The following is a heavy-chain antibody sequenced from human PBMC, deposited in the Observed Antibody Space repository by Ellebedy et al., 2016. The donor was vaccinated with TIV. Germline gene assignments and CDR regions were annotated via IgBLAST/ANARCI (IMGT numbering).Heavy chain of an antibody. J-gene: IGHJ4*02. CDR3: ARTMVRGVISRGGGFVY. D-gene: IGHD3-10*01. Sequence: SETLSLTXAVYGGSFSGYYWSWIRQPPGKGLEWIGEINHSGSTNYNPSLKSRVTISVDTSKNQFSLKLSSVTAADTAVYYCARTMVRGVISRGGGFVYWGQGTLVTVSS. V-gene: IGHV4-34*01. CDR1: GGSFSGYY. CDR2: INHSGST.